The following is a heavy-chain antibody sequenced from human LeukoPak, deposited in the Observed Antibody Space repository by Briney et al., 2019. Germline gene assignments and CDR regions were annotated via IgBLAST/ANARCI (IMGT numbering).Heavy chain of an antibody. CDR2: IYYSGST. CDR3: AGASLNWFDP. V-gene: IGHV4-59*08. CDR1: GGSISSYY. D-gene: IGHD3-16*02. Sequence: PSETLSLTCTVSGGSISSYYWSWIRPPPGKGLEWIGYIYYSGSTNYNPSLKSRVTISVDTSKNQFSLKLSSVTAADTALYYCAGASLNWFDPWGQGTLVTVSS. J-gene: IGHJ5*02.